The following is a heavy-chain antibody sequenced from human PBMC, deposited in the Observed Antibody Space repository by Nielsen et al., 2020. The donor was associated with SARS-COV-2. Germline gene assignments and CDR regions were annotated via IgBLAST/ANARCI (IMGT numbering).Heavy chain of an antibody. V-gene: IGHV3-74*03. J-gene: IGHJ4*02. CDR2: INSDGSST. Sequence: GESLKISCAASGFTFSSYWIHWVRQAPGKGLVWVSRINSDGSSTEYADSVKGRFTISRDNAKNTLYLQMNSLRAEDTAVYYCARDPHPMYSSSWYYFDYWGQGTLVTVSS. CDR3: ARDPHPMYSSSWYYFDY. CDR1: GFTFSSYW. D-gene: IGHD6-13*01.